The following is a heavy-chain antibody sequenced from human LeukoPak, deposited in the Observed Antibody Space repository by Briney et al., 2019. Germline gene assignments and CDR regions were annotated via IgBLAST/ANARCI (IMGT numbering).Heavy chain of an antibody. CDR3: AREDNFEQLVSTEKNFDY. J-gene: IGHJ4*02. D-gene: IGHD6-6*01. Sequence: PGGSLRLSCAASGFTFSSYAMHWVRQAPGKGLEWVAVISYDGSNKYYADSVKGRFTISRDNSKNTLYLQMNSLRAEDTAVYYCAREDNFEQLVSTEKNFDYWGQGTLVTVSS. CDR2: ISYDGSNK. CDR1: GFTFSSYA. V-gene: IGHV3-30*04.